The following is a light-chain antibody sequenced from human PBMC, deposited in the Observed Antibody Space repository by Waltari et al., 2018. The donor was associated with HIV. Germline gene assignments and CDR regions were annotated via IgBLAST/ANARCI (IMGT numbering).Light chain of an antibody. CDR2: RAS. J-gene: IGKJ5*01. CDR3: QHYDTYPIS. V-gene: IGKV1-5*03. CDR1: QSISSW. Sequence: DIQMTQSPSTLSASVGDRVTITCRASQSISSWLAWYQQKQGKAPKLLIYRASILQSGVSSRFSGSGSGTEFTLTINSLQPDDFATYYCQHYDTYPISFGQGTRLEI.